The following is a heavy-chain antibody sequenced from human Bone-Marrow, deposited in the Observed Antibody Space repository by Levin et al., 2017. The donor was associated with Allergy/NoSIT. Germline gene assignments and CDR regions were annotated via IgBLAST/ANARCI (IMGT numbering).Heavy chain of an antibody. Sequence: GESLKISCAASGFNFRNYWMDWVRLVPGRGLEWVANIKEDGTQKNYVDSVRGRFSISRDNAKKSLFLQMSNVTADDTAVYLCARWGYTYAYGYSDYWGQGSLVTVSS. D-gene: IGHD5-18*01. J-gene: IGHJ4*02. V-gene: IGHV3-7*04. CDR3: ARWGYTYAYGYSDY. CDR2: IKEDGTQK. CDR1: GFNFRNYW.